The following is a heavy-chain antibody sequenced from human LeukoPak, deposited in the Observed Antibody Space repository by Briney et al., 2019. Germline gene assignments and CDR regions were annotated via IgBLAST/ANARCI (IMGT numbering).Heavy chain of an antibody. D-gene: IGHD5-18*01. J-gene: IGHJ6*03. CDR3: ASDTAMVIYYYYYMDV. CDR2: ISGSGGST. CDR1: GFTFSSYA. V-gene: IGHV3-23*01. Sequence: GGSLRLPCAASGFTFSSYAMSWVRQAPGKGLEWVSAISGSGGSTYYADSVKGRFTISRDNSKNTLYLQMNSLRAEDTAVYYCASDTAMVIYYYYYMDVWGKGTTVTVSS.